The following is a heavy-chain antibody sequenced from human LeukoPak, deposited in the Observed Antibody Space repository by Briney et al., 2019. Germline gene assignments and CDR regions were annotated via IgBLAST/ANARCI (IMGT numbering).Heavy chain of an antibody. CDR1: GFTFSSYA. D-gene: IGHD4-17*01. CDR2: ISGSGDRT. CDR3: AKVAMTTVSFFDY. Sequence: GGSLRLSCAASGFTFSSYAMNWVGQTPGKGLEWVSAISGSGDRTYYADSVKGRFTISRDNSKNTLYLQINSLRAEDTAVYACAKVAMTTVSFFDYWGQGTLVTVSS. V-gene: IGHV3-23*01. J-gene: IGHJ4*02.